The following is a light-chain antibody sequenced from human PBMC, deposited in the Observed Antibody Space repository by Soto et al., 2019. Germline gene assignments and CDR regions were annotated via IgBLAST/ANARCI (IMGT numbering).Light chain of an antibody. CDR1: SSNIGSKT. V-gene: IGLV1-44*01. CDR2: SNN. J-gene: IGLJ1*01. CDR3: FSYADSNNFV. Sequence: QSVLTQPPSASGTPGQRVTISCSGSSSNIGSKTVNWYQQLPGTAPKLLIYSNNQRPSGVPDRFSGSKSGTSASLAISGLQSEDEGDYYCFSYADSNNFVFGSGTKLTVL.